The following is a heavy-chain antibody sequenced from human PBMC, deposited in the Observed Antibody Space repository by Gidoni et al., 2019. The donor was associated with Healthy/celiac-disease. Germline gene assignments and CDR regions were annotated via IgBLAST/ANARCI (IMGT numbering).Heavy chain of an antibody. Sequence: QVQLQESGPGLVKPSETLSLTCTVSGGSISSYYWSWIRQPPGKGLEWIGYIYYSGSTNYNPSLKSRVTISVDTSKNQFSLKLSSVTAADTAVYYCARFGGFTDSPNAFDIWGQGTMVTVSS. CDR1: GGSISSYY. V-gene: IGHV4-59*01. J-gene: IGHJ3*02. CDR2: IYYSGST. CDR3: ARFGGFTDSPNAFDI. D-gene: IGHD2-15*01.